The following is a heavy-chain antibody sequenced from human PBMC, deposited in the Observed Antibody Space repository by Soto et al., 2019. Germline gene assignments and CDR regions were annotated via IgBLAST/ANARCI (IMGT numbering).Heavy chain of an antibody. CDR3: ARDLDGLHDDNSGPYPRPG. CDR2: IYHSGST. V-gene: IGHV4-4*02. CDR1: GGSISNSNW. D-gene: IGHD3-22*01. Sequence: PSETLSLTCAVSGGSISNSNWWSWVRQPPGKGLEWIGNIYHSGSTNYNPSLKSRATMSIDTARNQFSLKVSSVTVADTAVYYCARDLDGLHDDNSGPYPRPGWGQGTLVTVSS. J-gene: IGHJ1*01.